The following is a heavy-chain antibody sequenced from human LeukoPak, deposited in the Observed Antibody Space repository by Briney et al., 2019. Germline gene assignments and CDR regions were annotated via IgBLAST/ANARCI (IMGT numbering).Heavy chain of an antibody. CDR3: AREKMVGAPKLLDY. D-gene: IGHD1-26*01. Sequence: GASVKVSCMASGYTFTGYYLHWVRQAPGQGLEWMGWINPNSGGTNYAQKFQGRVTMTRETSISTVHMELSRLRSDDTAVYFCAREKMVGAPKLLDYWGQGTLVTVSS. CDR2: INPNSGGT. J-gene: IGHJ4*02. CDR1: GYTFTGYY. V-gene: IGHV1-2*02.